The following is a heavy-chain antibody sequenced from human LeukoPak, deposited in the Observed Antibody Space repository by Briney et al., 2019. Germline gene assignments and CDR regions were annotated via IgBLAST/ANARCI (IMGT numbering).Heavy chain of an antibody. D-gene: IGHD2-8*01. J-gene: IGHJ6*02. CDR3: ARDRHCANGVCHNSAGMDV. V-gene: IGHV3-21*01. Sequence: GGSLRLSCAASGFTFSSYSMNWVRQAPGKGLEWVSSISSSSYIYYADSVKGRFTISRDNAKNSLYLQMNSLRAEDTAVYYCARDRHCANGVCHNSAGMDVWGQGTTVTVSS. CDR1: GFTFSSYS. CDR2: ISSSSYI.